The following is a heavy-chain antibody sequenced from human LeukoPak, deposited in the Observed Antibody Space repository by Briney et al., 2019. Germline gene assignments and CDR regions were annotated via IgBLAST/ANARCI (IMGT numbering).Heavy chain of an antibody. CDR2: IKQDGSEK. CDR3: ATWGGFGPFDY. V-gene: IGHV3-7*01. J-gene: IGHJ4*02. D-gene: IGHD3-16*01. Sequence: GGSLRLSCAASGFSFSNYQLNWVRQAPGKGLEWVANIKQDGSEKFYVDSVKGRFTISRDNAKNSLYLQMNSLRAEDTAVYYCATWGGFGPFDYWGQGTLVTVSS. CDR1: GFSFSNYQ.